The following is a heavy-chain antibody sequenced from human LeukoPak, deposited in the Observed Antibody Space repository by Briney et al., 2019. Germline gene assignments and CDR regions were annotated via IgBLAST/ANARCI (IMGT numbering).Heavy chain of an antibody. CDR3: ARDPGIRNGMDV. J-gene: IGHJ6*02. Sequence: GGSLRLSCAASGFTVNNNYMTWVRQAPGKGLEWVSVIYSGGTTYYADAVKGRFTISRDNSKNTLYLQMNSLRVDDTAVYYCARDPGIRNGMDVWGQGTTVTVSS. CDR1: GFTVNNNY. V-gene: IGHV3-53*01. D-gene: IGHD2/OR15-2a*01. CDR2: IYSGGTT.